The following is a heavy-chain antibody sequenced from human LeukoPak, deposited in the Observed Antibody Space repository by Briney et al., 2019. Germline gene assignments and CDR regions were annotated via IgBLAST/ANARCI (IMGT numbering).Heavy chain of an antibody. Sequence: ASVKVSCKASGYTFTSYDINWVRQATGQGLEWMGWMNPNSGNTDYAQKFQGRVTMTRNTSISTAYMELSSLRSEDTAVYYCARVLEAPMVRGVISRWFDPWGQGTLVTVSS. V-gene: IGHV1-8*01. D-gene: IGHD3-10*01. J-gene: IGHJ5*02. CDR3: ARVLEAPMVRGVISRWFDP. CDR1: GYTFTSYD. CDR2: MNPNSGNT.